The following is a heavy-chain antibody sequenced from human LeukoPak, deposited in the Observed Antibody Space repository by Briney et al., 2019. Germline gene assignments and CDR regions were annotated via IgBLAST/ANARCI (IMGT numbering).Heavy chain of an antibody. D-gene: IGHD4-17*01. J-gene: IGHJ4*02. Sequence: GGSLRLSCAASGFTFCDYYMSWIRQAPGKGLEWVSYITSSGNIIYYAASVKGRFTISRDNAKNSLYLQMNSLRAEDTAVYYCARERNGDYYFDYWGQGTLVTVSS. CDR2: ITSSGNII. CDR3: ARERNGDYYFDY. CDR1: GFTFCDYY. V-gene: IGHV3-11*01.